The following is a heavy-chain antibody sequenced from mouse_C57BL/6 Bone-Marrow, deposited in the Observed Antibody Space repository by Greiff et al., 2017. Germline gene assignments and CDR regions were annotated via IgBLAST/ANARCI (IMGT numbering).Heavy chain of an antibody. D-gene: IGHD4-1*01. V-gene: IGHV1-64*01. Sequence: QVHVKQSGAELVQPGASVKLSCKASGYSFTSYWMHWVKQRPGQGLEWIGMIHPSSGSTNYNEKFKSKATLTVDKSSSPAYMQLSSLTSEDSAVYYCASNWDFDYWGQGTTLTVSS. J-gene: IGHJ2*01. CDR1: GYSFTSYW. CDR2: IHPSSGST. CDR3: ASNWDFDY.